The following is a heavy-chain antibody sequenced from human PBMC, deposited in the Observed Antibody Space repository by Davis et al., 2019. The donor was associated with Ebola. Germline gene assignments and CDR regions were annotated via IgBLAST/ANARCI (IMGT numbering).Heavy chain of an antibody. V-gene: IGHV3-48*02. CDR1: GFTFNGSS. J-gene: IGHJ5*02. D-gene: IGHD6-19*01. CDR3: ASHYSSGWYYWFDP. Sequence: PGGSLRLSCAASGFTFNGSSMNWVRRAPGKGLEWVSHISGGTGTIEYADSVKGRFTISRDNAKNSLYLQMNSLRDEDTAVYYCASHYSSGWYYWFDPWGQGTLVTVSS. CDR2: ISGGTGTI.